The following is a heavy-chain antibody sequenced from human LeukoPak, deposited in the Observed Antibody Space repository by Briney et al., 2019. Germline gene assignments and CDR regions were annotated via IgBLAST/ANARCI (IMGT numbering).Heavy chain of an antibody. CDR1: GGSVSTDSYY. J-gene: IGHJ4*02. CDR3: ARDGGAGAIDY. Sequence: PSETLSLTCTVSGGSVSTDSYYWSWIRQPPGXXXEWIGNFYYSXXXXXXXXLKSRVTIXVDTSKNLFSLKLNSVTAADTAVYYCARDGGAGAIDYWGQGTLVTVSS. D-gene: IGHD1-26*01. CDR2: FYYSXXX. V-gene: IGHV4-61*01.